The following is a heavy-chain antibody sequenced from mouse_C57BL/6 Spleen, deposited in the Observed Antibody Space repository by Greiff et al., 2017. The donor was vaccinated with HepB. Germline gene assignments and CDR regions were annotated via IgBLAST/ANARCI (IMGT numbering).Heavy chain of an antibody. D-gene: IGHD2-3*01. CDR3: ARGGFYDGYPGLAY. Sequence: QVQLQQSGPELVKPGASVKISCKASGYAFSSSWMNWVKQRPGKGLEWIGRIYPGDGDTNYNGKFKGKATLTADKSSSTAYMQLSSRTSEDSAVYFCARGGFYDGYPGLAYWGQGTLVTVSA. CDR2: IYPGDGDT. V-gene: IGHV1-82*01. CDR1: GYAFSSSW. J-gene: IGHJ3*01.